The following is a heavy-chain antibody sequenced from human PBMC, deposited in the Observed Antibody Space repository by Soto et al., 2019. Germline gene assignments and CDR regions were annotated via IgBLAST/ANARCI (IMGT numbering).Heavy chain of an antibody. CDR3: ARDPDSSHY. J-gene: IGHJ4*02. V-gene: IGHV3-30-3*01. CDR1: GLTFSSYA. CDR2: ISYDGSNK. D-gene: IGHD3-22*01. Sequence: QVQLVESGGGVVQPGRSLRLSCAASGLTFSSYAMHWVRQAPGKGLEWVAVISYDGSNKYYADSVKGRFTISRDNSKNTLYLQMNSLRAEDTAVYYCARDPDSSHYWGQGTLVTVSS.